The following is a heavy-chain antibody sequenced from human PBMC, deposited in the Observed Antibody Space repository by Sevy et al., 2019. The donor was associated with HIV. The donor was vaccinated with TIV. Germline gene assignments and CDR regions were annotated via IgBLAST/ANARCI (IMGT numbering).Heavy chain of an antibody. CDR2: IWYDGSSK. CDR1: GFTFSSYG. V-gene: IGHV3-33*01. Sequence: GGSLRLSCAASGFTFSSYGMHWVRQAPGKGLEWVAVIWYDGSSKYYADSVKGRFTVSRDNSKNTLYLQMNSLRAADTAVYYCARDKLLPFTVTMVRGALSYYFDSWGQGTLVTVSS. CDR3: ARDKLLPFTVTMVRGALSYYFDS. D-gene: IGHD3-10*01. J-gene: IGHJ4*02.